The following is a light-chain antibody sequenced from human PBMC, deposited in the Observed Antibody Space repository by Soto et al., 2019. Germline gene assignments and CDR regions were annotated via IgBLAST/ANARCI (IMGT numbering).Light chain of an antibody. J-gene: IGLJ2*01. CDR1: SSDVGSYNL. Sequence: QSALTQPASVSGSPGQSITISCTGTSSDVGSYNLVSWYQQHPGKAPKLMIYEGSKRPSGVSNRFSGSKSGNTASLTISALHAEDEADYYCCSYAGSSTVVFGGGTKLTVL. CDR3: CSYAGSSTVV. V-gene: IGLV2-23*01. CDR2: EGS.